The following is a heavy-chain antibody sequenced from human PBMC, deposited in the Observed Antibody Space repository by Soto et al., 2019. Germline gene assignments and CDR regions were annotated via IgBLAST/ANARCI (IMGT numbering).Heavy chain of an antibody. D-gene: IGHD5-18*01. CDR3: AKGTTATAKSIES. Sequence: EVQLLESGGGLVQPGGSLRLSCAASGFTFSSYAMSWVRQAPGKGLEWVSSISGSGGSTYYADSVKGRFTISRDTSESTLYLEMNSLRAEDTAVFYCAKGTTATAKSIESWGQGTLVTVSS. CDR2: ISGSGGST. CDR1: GFTFSSYA. J-gene: IGHJ5*02. V-gene: IGHV3-23*01.